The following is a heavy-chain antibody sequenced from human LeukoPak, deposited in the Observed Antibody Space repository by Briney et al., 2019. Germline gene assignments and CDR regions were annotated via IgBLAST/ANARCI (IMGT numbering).Heavy chain of an antibody. D-gene: IGHD3-10*01. V-gene: IGHV3-9*01. J-gene: IGHJ4*02. Sequence: GGSLRLSCAASGFMFADYGMTWVRQVPGKGLEWVSGISWNSGSIGYADSVKGRFTISRDNAKNSLYLQMNSLRAEDTALYYCAKGSGLVWFGELFDYWGQGTLVTVSS. CDR3: AKGSGLVWFGELFDY. CDR1: GFMFADYG. CDR2: ISWNSGSI.